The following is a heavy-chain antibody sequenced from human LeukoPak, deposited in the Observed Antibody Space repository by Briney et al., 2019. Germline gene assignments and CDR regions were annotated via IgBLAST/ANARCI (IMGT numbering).Heavy chain of an antibody. CDR3: ATPKVYGSGSYSPRYYYYGMDV. CDR1: GYTLTELS. J-gene: IGHJ6*02. Sequence: ASVKVSCKVSGYTLTELSMHWVRQAPGKGLEWMGGFDPVDGETIYAQKFQGRVTMTEDTSTDTAYMELSSLRSEDTAVYYCATPKVYGSGSYSPRYYYYGMDVWGQGTTVTVSS. V-gene: IGHV1-24*01. CDR2: FDPVDGET. D-gene: IGHD3-10*01.